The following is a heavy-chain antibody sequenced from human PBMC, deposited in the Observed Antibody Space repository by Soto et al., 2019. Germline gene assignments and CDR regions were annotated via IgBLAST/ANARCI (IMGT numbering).Heavy chain of an antibody. D-gene: IGHD5-12*01. Sequence: SEILSLTCTVSGGSISSSSYYWGWIRQPPGKGLEWIGSIYYSGSTYYNPSLKSRVTISVDTSKNQFSLKLSSVTAADTAVYYCASGVEMATITYYFDYWGQGTLVTVSS. J-gene: IGHJ4*02. CDR2: IYYSGST. CDR1: GGSISSSSYY. CDR3: ASGVEMATITYYFDY. V-gene: IGHV4-39*01.